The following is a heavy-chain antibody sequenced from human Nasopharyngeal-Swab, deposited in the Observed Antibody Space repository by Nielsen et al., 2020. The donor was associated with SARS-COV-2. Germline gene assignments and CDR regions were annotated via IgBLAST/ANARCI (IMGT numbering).Heavy chain of an antibody. Sequence: SETLSLTCNVSGGSIIYSYWSWIRLPAGKGLELIGRMSTSGGTNYNPSLKSRVTLAVDTTKNQFYLELSSVTAADTAVYYCAKMGGIGAAGNWFDPWGQGTLVTVSS. D-gene: IGHD6-13*01. J-gene: IGHJ5*02. CDR1: GGSIIYSY. CDR2: MSTSGGT. V-gene: IGHV4-4*07. CDR3: AKMGGIGAAGNWFDP.